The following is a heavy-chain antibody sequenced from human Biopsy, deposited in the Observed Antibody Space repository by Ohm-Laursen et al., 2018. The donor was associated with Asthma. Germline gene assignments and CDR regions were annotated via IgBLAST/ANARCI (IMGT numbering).Heavy chain of an antibody. CDR3: ARGQKSAGDRWFDP. D-gene: IGHD6-13*01. J-gene: IGHJ5*02. V-gene: IGHV1-2*06. Sequence: SSVKVSCKASGYTLIGSHIHWVRQAPGQGLEWLGRINPNSGGTNFAQKFQGRVTMTRDTSISTAYMELSRLRSDDTAVYYCARGQKSAGDRWFDPWGQGTLVTVSS. CDR2: INPNSGGT. CDR1: GYTLIGSH.